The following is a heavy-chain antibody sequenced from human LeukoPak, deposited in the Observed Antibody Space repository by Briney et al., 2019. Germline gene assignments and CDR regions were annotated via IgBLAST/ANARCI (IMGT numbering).Heavy chain of an antibody. CDR2: ISSSSSYI. J-gene: IGHJ4*02. V-gene: IGHV3-21*01. CDR1: GFTFSSYS. D-gene: IGHD6-19*01. Sequence: NPGGSLRLSCAASGFTFSSYSMNWVRQAPGKGLEWVSSISSSSSYIYYADSVKGRFTISRDNAKNSLYLQMNSLRAEDTAVYYCAILAQWLVQRGSDYWGQGTLVTVSS. CDR3: AILAQWLVQRGSDY.